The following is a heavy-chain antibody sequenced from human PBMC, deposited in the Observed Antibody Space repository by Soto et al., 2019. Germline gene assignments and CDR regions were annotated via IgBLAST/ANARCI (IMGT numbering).Heavy chain of an antibody. V-gene: IGHV3-20*04. Sequence: PGGSLRLSCAASGFMFDDYGMSWVRQAPGKGLEWVSGINWNGGSTGYADSVKGRFTISRDNAKNSLYLQMNSLRAEDTALYYCARGYYGSGIRPYYYYGMDVWGQGTTVTVS. CDR3: ARGYYGSGIRPYYYYGMDV. D-gene: IGHD3-10*01. CDR2: INWNGGST. J-gene: IGHJ6*02. CDR1: GFMFDDYG.